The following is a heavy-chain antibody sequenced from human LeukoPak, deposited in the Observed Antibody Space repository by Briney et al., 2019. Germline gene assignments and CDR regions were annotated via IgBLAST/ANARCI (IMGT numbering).Heavy chain of an antibody. V-gene: IGHV3-13*04. CDR3: ASAIVVTSGAFDI. CDR2: IGTAGDT. D-gene: IGHD3-22*01. CDR1: GFTFSTYD. J-gene: IGHJ3*02. Sequence: AGSLRLSCAASGFTFSTYDMRWVRQVIGKGLEWVSGIGTAGDTHYLGSVKGRFTISRENGKSSLYLHMNSLRAGDTAVYYCASAIVVTSGAFDIWGQGTMVTVSS.